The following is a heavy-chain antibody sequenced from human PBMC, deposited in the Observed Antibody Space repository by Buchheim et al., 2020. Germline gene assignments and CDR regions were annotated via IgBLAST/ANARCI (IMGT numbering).Heavy chain of an antibody. CDR2: IKSKTDGGTT. D-gene: IGHD3-3*01. V-gene: IGHV3-15*01. CDR1: GFTFSNAW. Sequence: EVQLVESGGGLVKPGGSLRLSCAASGFTFSNAWMSWVRQAPGKGLEWVGRIKSKTDGGTTDYAAPVKGRFTISRDDQKNKLYLQMNSLKTEDTAVYYCTTVWGYDFWSGYYTGRDYYYYYGMDVWGQGTT. J-gene: IGHJ6*02. CDR3: TTVWGYDFWSGYYTGRDYYYYYGMDV.